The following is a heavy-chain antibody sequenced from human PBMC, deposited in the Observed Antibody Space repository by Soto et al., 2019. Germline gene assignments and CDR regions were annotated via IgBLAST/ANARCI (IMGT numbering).Heavy chain of an antibody. V-gene: IGHV4-61*01. CDR2: VYYSGST. CDR1: GGSVRSGNYY. J-gene: IGHJ4*02. Sequence: PSETLSLTCTVSGGSVRSGNYYWTWIRQPPGKGLEWIGFVYYSGSTNYNPSLKSRATISLDTSKNQFSLKLTSVTAADTAVYYCVRVPDYWGQGTLVTVSS. CDR3: VRVPDY.